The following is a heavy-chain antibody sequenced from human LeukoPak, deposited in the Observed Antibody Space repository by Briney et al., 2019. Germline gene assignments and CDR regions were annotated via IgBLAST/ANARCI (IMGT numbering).Heavy chain of an antibody. CDR2: INHSGST. Sequence: PSETLFLSCAVYGGSFSGYYWSWIRQPPGKGLEWIGEINHSGSTNYNPSLKSRVTISVDTSKNQFSLKLSSVTAADTAVYCCARAGSSSHYYYYYYMDVWGKGTTVTVSS. CDR1: GGSFSGYY. CDR3: ARAGSSSHYYYYYYMDV. D-gene: IGHD6-6*01. J-gene: IGHJ6*03. V-gene: IGHV4-34*01.